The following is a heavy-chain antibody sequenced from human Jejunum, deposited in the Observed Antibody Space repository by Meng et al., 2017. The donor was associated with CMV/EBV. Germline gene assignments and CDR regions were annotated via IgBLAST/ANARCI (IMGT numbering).Heavy chain of an antibody. V-gene: IGHV7-4-1*02. CDR1: GYPFTSYA. J-gene: IGHJ4*02. CDR3: VRGGSYPDY. D-gene: IGHD1-26*01. Sequence: MVPCEASGYPFTSYAMNWVRQAPGQGLEWMEWINTQTGNPTYAQGFTGRFVFSLDTSVSTAYLQISSLKAEDTAVYYCVRGGSYPDYWGQGTLVTVSS. CDR2: INTQTGNP.